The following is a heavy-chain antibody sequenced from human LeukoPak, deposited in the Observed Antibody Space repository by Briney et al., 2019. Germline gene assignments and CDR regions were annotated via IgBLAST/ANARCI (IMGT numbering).Heavy chain of an antibody. J-gene: IGHJ4*02. CDR1: GFTFSSYA. CDR3: AKDGVTTPYYFDY. V-gene: IGHV3-23*01. D-gene: IGHD4-17*01. Sequence: GGSLRLSCAASGFTFSSYAMSWVRQAPGKGLDWVSSIIGSGDSSAYADSVKGRFIISRDNSNNMLYLQMNSLRAEDTAVYYCAKDGVTTPYYFDYWGQGTLVTVSS. CDR2: IIGSGDSS.